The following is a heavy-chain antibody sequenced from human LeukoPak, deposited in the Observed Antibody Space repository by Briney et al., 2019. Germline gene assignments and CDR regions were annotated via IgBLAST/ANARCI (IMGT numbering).Heavy chain of an antibody. Sequence: GASVKVSCKASGYTVTSYGISWVRQAPRQGLELMGCMSAYNGNTNYSQKRQDRVTMTTDTSTSTAYMEMRSLRSDETAVYYCGRSDIWLGGTSEYFQHWGQGTLVTVSS. D-gene: IGHD1-26*01. CDR1: GYTVTSYG. V-gene: IGHV1-18*01. CDR3: GRSDIWLGGTSEYFQH. J-gene: IGHJ1*01. CDR2: MSAYNGNT.